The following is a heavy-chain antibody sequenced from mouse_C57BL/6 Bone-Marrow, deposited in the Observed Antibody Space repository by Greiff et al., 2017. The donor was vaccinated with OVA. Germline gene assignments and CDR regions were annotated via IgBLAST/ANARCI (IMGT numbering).Heavy chain of an antibody. CDR1: GYTFTSYW. V-gene: IGHV1-72*01. D-gene: IGHD6-1*01. CDR2: IDPNSGGT. CDR3: ARGVLQCPRCFDY. Sequence: QVQLQQPGAELVKPGASVKLSCKASGYTFTSYWMHWVKQRPGRGLEWIGRIDPNSGGTKYNEKFKSKATLTVDKPSSTAYMQLSSLTSEESADYDCARGVLQCPRCFDYWGQGTTLTVSS. J-gene: IGHJ2*01.